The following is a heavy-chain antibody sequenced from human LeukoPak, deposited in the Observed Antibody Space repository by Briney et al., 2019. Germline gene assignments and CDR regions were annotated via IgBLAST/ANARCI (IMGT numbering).Heavy chain of an antibody. J-gene: IGHJ5*02. CDR2: IYYSGST. V-gene: IGHV4-39*07. CDR3: ARACYSSSWYLFDP. CDR1: GGSISSSSYY. D-gene: IGHD6-13*01. Sequence: SETLSLTCTVSGGSISSSSYYWGWSRQPPGKGLEWIGSIYYSGSTYYNPSLKSRVTISVDTSKNQFSLKLSSVTAADTAVYYCARACYSSSWYLFDPWGQGTLVTVSS.